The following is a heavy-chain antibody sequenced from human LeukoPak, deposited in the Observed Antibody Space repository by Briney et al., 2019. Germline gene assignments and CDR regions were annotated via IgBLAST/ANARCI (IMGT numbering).Heavy chain of an antibody. J-gene: IGHJ4*02. D-gene: IGHD3-22*01. CDR3: ARRRGWDYDSSGYDFDY. CDR2: IYPGDSDT. Sequence: GESLKISCKGSGFSFTGYWIAWVRQMPGKGLEWMGIIYPGDSDTRYSSSFEGQITISADKSISTAYLQWSSLEASDTAMYYCARRRGWDYDSSGYDFDYWGQGTLVTVSS. V-gene: IGHV5-51*01. CDR1: GFSFTGYW.